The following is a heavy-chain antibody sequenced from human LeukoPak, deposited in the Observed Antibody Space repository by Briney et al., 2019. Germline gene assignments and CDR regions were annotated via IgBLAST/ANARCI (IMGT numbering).Heavy chain of an antibody. Sequence: GGSLRLSCAASGFSFSSYSMNWVRQAPGKGLEGVSFISAGGGTRNYADSVRGRFTISRDNAKNSLYLQMDSLRAEDTAVYYCARDIGGSYTAIDYWGQGTLVTVSS. CDR3: ARDIGGSYTAIDY. D-gene: IGHD1-26*01. V-gene: IGHV3-48*04. J-gene: IGHJ4*02. CDR2: ISAGGGTR. CDR1: GFSFSSYS.